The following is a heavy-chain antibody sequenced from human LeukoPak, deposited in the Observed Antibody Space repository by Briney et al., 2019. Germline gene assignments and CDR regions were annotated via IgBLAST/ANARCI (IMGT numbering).Heavy chain of an antibody. D-gene: IGHD5-12*01. CDR2: IYYSGST. Sequence: SETLSLICTVSGGSISSYYWRWIRQPPGKGLEWIGSIYYSGSTNYNPSLKSRVTISVDTSKNQFSLKLSSGTASDTAVYYCARDPPLFGYSDYDNFDYWGQGTLVTVSS. CDR3: ARDPPLFGYSDYDNFDY. CDR1: GGSISSYY. V-gene: IGHV4-59*12. J-gene: IGHJ4*02.